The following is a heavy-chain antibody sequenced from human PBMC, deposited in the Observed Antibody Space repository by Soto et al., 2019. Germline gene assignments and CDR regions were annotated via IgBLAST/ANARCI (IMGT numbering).Heavy chain of an antibody. V-gene: IGHV3-53*01. Sequence: PGGSLRLSCAASGFTVSVDSRIWVRQAPGKGLEWVSLFYNTGFIHYADSVKGRFTVSRDNSKNTLYLQMNSLRAEDTAVYFCARHDWLDPWGQGTLVTVSS. CDR2: FYNTGFI. CDR3: ARHDWLDP. CDR1: GFTVSVDS. J-gene: IGHJ5*02.